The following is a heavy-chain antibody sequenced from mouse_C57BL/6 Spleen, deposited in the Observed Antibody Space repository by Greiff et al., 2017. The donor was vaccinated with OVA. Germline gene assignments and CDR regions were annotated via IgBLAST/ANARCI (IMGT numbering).Heavy chain of an antibody. CDR2: ISDGGSYT. CDR3: ARVYGSSSYYFDY. V-gene: IGHV5-4*03. CDR1: GFTFSSYA. D-gene: IGHD1-1*01. J-gene: IGHJ2*01. Sequence: DVMLVESGGGLVKPGGSLKLSCAASGFTFSSYAMSWVRQTPEKRLEWVATISDGGSYTYYPDNVKGRFTISRDNAKNNLYLQMSHLKSEDTAMYYCARVYGSSSYYFDYWGKGTTLTVSS.